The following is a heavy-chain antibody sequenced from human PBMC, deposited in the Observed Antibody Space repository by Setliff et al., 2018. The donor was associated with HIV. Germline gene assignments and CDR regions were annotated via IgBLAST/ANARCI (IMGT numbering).Heavy chain of an antibody. J-gene: IGHJ5*02. CDR3: ARHTLREVLWFGDFPDWFDP. V-gene: IGHV4-4*07. Sequence: PSETLSLTCSVSGASITSHNWSWIRQAAGKGLEWIGRIYTRGNTNYNPSLRSRVTMSVDTSKNQFSLKVTSVTAADTAVYYCARHTLREVLWFGDFPDWFDPWGQGTLVTVSS. D-gene: IGHD3-10*01. CDR2: IYTRGNT. CDR1: GASITSHN.